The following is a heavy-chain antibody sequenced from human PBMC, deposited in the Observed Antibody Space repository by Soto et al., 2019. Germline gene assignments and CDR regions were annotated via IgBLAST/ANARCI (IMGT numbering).Heavy chain of an antibody. D-gene: IGHD5-18*01. CDR1: GGSVSSGSYY. V-gene: IGHV4-61*01. CDR3: ARISGYSYGLPPYFDY. J-gene: IGHJ4*02. CDR2: IYYSGST. Sequence: QVQLQESGPGLVKPSETLSLTCTVSGGSVSSGSYYWSWIRQPPGKGLEWIGYIYYSGSTNYNPSLKSRVTRSVATSKNQFSLKLSAVTAADTAVYYCARISGYSYGLPPYFDYWGQGTLVTVSS.